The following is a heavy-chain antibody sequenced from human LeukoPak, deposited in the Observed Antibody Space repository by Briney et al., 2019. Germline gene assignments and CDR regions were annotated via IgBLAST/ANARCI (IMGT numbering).Heavy chain of an antibody. J-gene: IGHJ3*02. V-gene: IGHV4-34*01. CDR1: GGSFSGYY. CDR3: ARKSHCSSTSCGRRNAFDI. CDR2: INHSGST. Sequence: PSETLSLTCAVYGGSFSGYYWSWIRQPPGKGLEWIGEINHSGSTNYNPSLKSRVTISVDTSKNQFSLKLSSVTAADTAVYYCARKSHCSSTSCGRRNAFDIWGQGTMVTVSS. D-gene: IGHD2-2*01.